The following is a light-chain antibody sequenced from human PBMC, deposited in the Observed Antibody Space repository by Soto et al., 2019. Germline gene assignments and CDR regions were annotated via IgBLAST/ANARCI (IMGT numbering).Light chain of an antibody. J-gene: IGKJ1*01. CDR3: QQHGSGPWT. CDR2: VAS. CDR1: QSVSSNN. Sequence: EIVLTQSPDTLSLSPGERATLSCRASQSVSSNNLAWYQHKPGQPPRLLIYVASRRATGIPDRFSGSGSGSEFTLTITRLEPEYFAVYYCQQHGSGPWTFGQGTKVEIK. V-gene: IGKV3-20*01.